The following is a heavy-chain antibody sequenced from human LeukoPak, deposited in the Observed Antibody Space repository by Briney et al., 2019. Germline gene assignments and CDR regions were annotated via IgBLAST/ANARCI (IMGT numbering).Heavy chain of an antibody. J-gene: IGHJ4*02. CDR1: GFTFSSYG. V-gene: IGHV3-33*01. Sequence: PGGSLRLSCAASGFTFSSYGMHWVRQAPGKGLEWVAVIWYDGSNKHYADSVKGRFTISRDNSKNTLYLQMNSLRAEDTAVYYCARMGAVVVPAAPSDYYFDYWGQGTLVTVSS. CDR2: IWYDGSNK. D-gene: IGHD2-2*01. CDR3: ARMGAVVVPAAPSDYYFDY.